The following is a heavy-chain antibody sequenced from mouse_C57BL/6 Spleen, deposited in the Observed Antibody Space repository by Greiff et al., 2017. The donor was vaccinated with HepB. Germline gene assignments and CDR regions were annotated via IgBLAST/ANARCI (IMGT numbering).Heavy chain of an antibody. CDR2: IDPSDSET. CDR3: ARRGIYYGSSYFDY. V-gene: IGHV1-52*01. D-gene: IGHD1-1*01. CDR1: GYTFTSYW. Sequence: QVQLKQPGAELVRPGSSVKLSCKASGYTFTSYWMHWVKQRPIQGLEWIGNIDPSDSETHYNQKFKDKATLTVDKSSSTAYMQLSSLTSEDSAVYYCARRGIYYGSSYFDYWGQGTTLTVSS. J-gene: IGHJ2*01.